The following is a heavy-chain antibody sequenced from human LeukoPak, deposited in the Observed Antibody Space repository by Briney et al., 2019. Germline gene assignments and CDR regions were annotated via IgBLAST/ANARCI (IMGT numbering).Heavy chain of an antibody. CDR2: MYYTGGT. CDR3: ASDNSGYYYFDS. V-gene: IGHV4-39*01. Sequence: SETLSLTCTVSGGSISSSSYYWGWIRQPPGKGLEWIGSMYYTGGTYYNSSLKSRVTISQDTSKNQFSLKLTSVTAADTAVYFCASDNSGYYYFDSWGQGTLVTVSS. J-gene: IGHJ4*02. D-gene: IGHD3-22*01. CDR1: GGSISSSSYY.